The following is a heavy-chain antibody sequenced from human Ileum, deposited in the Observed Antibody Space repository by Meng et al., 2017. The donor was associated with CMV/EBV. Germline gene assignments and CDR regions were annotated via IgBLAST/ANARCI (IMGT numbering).Heavy chain of an antibody. Sequence: LSCAASGFTFSSFAMSWVRQAPGKGLEWLSSFSGTGDRTYYADSVKGRFTISRDNSKNTLYLQMNSLTAEDTAVYYCGKGSGGCDHWGQGTLVTVSS. V-gene: IGHV3-23*01. CDR2: FSGTGDRT. J-gene: IGHJ5*02. CDR3: GKGSGGCDH. CDR1: GFTFSSFA.